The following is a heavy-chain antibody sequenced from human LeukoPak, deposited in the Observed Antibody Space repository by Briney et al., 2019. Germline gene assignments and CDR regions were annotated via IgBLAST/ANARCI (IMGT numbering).Heavy chain of an antibody. Sequence: PGGSLRLSCAASGFTFSSYAMSWVRQAPGKGPEWVSAISGSGGSTYYADSVKGRFTISRDNSKNTVYVQMNSLGAEDTAVYYCAKDGTANLRYFDWFRSRKRNLQSTEDAFDIWGQGTMVTVSS. J-gene: IGHJ3*02. D-gene: IGHD3-9*01. CDR3: AKDGTANLRYFDWFRSRKRNLQSTEDAFDI. CDR1: GFTFSSYA. CDR2: ISGSGGST. V-gene: IGHV3-23*01.